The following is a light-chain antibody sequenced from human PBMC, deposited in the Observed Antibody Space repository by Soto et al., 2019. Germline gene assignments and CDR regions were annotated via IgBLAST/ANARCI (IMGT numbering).Light chain of an antibody. J-gene: IGLJ1*01. CDR1: SSDVGGYDY. CDR2: EVT. Sequence: QSALTQPASVSGSPGQWISISCTGTSSDVGGYDYVSWYQHHPDKAPKLIIYEVTHRPSGVSNRFSGSKSGNTASLTISGLQAEDEADYYCSSLRRGSTRVFGTGTKLTVL. V-gene: IGLV2-14*01. CDR3: SSLRRGSTRV.